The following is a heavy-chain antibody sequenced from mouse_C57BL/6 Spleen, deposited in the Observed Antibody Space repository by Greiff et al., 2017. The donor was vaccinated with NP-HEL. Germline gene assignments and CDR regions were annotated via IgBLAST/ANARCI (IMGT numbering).Heavy chain of an antibody. CDR1: GYDFTNYL. Sequence: QVQLQQSGAELVRPGTSVKVSCKASGYDFTNYLIEWVKQRPGQGLEWIGVINPGSGGTNYNEKFKGKATLTADKSSSTAYMQLSSLTSEDSAVYFCARYDGLSYAMDYWGQGTSVTVSS. V-gene: IGHV1-54*01. J-gene: IGHJ4*01. CDR3: ARYDGLSYAMDY. D-gene: IGHD2-3*01. CDR2: INPGSGGT.